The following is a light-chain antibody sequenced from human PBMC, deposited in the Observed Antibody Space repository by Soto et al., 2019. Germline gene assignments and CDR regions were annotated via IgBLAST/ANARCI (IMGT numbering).Light chain of an antibody. CDR2: GAF. Sequence: EIVLTQSPATLSLSPGERATLSCRASPSVTNFLAWYQQKPGQAPRLLIYGAFNRATGIPARFSGSGSGTDFTLTISSLQSEDFVVYYCQQCNNWPPWTFGQGTKVDIK. J-gene: IGKJ1*01. V-gene: IGKV3-11*01. CDR1: PSVTNF. CDR3: QQCNNWPPWT.